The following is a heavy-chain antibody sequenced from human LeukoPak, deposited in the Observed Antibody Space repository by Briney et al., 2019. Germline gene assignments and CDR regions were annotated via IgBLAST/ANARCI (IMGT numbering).Heavy chain of an antibody. D-gene: IGHD3-10*01. Sequence: EASVNVSCKASGYTFTSYGISWVRQAPGQGREWMGWIRAYNGNTNYAQKLQGRVTMTTDTSTSTACMELRSLRSDDTAVYYCARDQRAEGFGELYDYWGQGTLVTVSS. CDR2: IRAYNGNT. CDR3: ARDQRAEGFGELYDY. V-gene: IGHV1-18*04. CDR1: GYTFTSYG. J-gene: IGHJ4*02.